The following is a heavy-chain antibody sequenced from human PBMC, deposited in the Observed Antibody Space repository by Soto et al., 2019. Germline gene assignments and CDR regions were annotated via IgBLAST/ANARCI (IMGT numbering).Heavy chain of an antibody. J-gene: IGHJ6*02. V-gene: IGHV3-74*01. CDR1: GFTFSSYW. CDR2: INSDGSST. D-gene: IGHD2-15*01. Sequence: PGGSLRLSCAASGFTFSSYWMHWVRQAPGKGLVWVSRINSDGSSTSYADSVKGRFTISRDNAKNTLYLQMNSLRAEDTAVYYCARDAQIVVVVAALTDDGMDVWGQGTTVTVSS. CDR3: ARDAQIVVVVAALTDDGMDV.